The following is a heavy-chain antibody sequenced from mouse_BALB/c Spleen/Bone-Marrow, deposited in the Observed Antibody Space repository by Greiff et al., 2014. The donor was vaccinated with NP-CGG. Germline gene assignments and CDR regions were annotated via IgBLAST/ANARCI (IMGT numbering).Heavy chain of an antibody. Sequence: EVQLQQSGPELVKPGASVKISCKASGYTFTDYNIHWVKQNHGRSPEWIGYIYPYNGVTGYNQKFKNKATLTADISSTTAYMELRSLTSEDSAVYFCTIYDYWGLGTTLTVSS. D-gene: IGHD1-1*02. CDR1: GYTFTDYN. CDR2: IYPYNGVT. J-gene: IGHJ2*01. CDR3: TIYDY. V-gene: IGHV1S29*02.